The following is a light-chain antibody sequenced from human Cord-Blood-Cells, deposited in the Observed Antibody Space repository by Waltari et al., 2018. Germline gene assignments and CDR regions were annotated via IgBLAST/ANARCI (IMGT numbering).Light chain of an antibody. CDR3: MQGIHLRT. CDR1: QSLLHSDGKTY. CDR2: EVS. J-gene: IGKJ1*01. V-gene: IGKV2-29*02. Sequence: DIVMTQTPLSLSVTPGQPASISCKSSQSLLHSDGKTYLYWYLQKPGQSPQLLIYEVSRRVSGVPDRFRGSGSGTDFTLKISRVEAEDVGVYYCMQGIHLRTFGQGTKVEIK.